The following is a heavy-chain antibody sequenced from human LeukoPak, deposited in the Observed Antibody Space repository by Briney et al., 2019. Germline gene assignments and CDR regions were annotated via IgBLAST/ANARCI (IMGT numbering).Heavy chain of an antibody. Sequence: PSETLSLTCAVSGLSIRDFYYWGWIRQTPGKGLEWIGSIYHGGTTHYNSSLKSRVSISVDTSKNQFSLSLSSVTAADTAVYYCARPSSTGFYWYFDLWGRGTLVTVSS. CDR2: IYHGGTT. D-gene: IGHD2-2*01. CDR1: GLSIRDFYY. V-gene: IGHV4-38-2*01. J-gene: IGHJ2*01. CDR3: ARPSSTGFYWYFDL.